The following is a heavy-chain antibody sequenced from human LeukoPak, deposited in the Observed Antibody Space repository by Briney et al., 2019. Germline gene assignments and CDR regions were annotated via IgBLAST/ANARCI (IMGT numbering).Heavy chain of an antibody. Sequence: GGSLRLSCAASGFTFSTXALHWVRQAPGKGLEWVSGISPTGHGAYXXDSVKGRFTISRDNSKNTLYVHMNSLRAEDTAVYYCAKAGDRNYFDYWGQGALVTVSS. CDR2: ISPTGHGA. D-gene: IGHD3-22*01. V-gene: IGHV3-23*01. CDR1: GFTFSTXA. J-gene: IGHJ4*02. CDR3: AKAGDRNYFDY.